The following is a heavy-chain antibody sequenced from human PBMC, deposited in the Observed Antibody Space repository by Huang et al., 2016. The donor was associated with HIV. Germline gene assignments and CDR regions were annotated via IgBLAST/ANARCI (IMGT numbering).Heavy chain of an antibody. CDR1: GFTFSSYW. CDR2: INSDGSSS. Sequence: EVQLVESGGGLVQPGGSLRLSCAASGFTFSSYWMHWVRQAAGKGLVWVAGINSDGSSSGYADSVKGRFTISRDNAKNTLYLQMNSLRAEDTAVYYCVRDPRIQSWLNYFDYWGQGTLVSVSS. CDR3: VRDPRIQSWLNYFDY. V-gene: IGHV3-74*01. D-gene: IGHD3-22*01. J-gene: IGHJ4*02.